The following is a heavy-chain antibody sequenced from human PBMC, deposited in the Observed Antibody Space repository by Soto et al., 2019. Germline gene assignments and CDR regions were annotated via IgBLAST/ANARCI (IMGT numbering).Heavy chain of an antibody. Sequence: SETRSLTCSVYGGSFIGYYWSWIRQPPGQGLEWIGEIYRTGSTNYNPSLKSRVTISLDKSENQFSLKVTSLTAADTAVYYCASRDPGTSVDYWGQGTLVTVSS. CDR1: GGSFIGYY. D-gene: IGHD1-7*01. V-gene: IGHV4-34*01. CDR2: IYRTGST. CDR3: ASRDPGTSVDY. J-gene: IGHJ4*02.